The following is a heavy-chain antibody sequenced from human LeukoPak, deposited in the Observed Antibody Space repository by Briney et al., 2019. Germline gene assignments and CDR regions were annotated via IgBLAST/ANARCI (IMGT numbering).Heavy chain of an antibody. V-gene: IGHV4-59*01. CDR1: GCSISSYY. Sequence: SETLSLTCTVSGCSISSYYLSWIRQPPGKGLEWIGYIYYSGSTNYNPSLKSRVTISAGTSKNQFSLKLSSVTAADTAVYYCASSHLSVALFDYWGQGTLVTVSS. CDR2: IYYSGST. D-gene: IGHD2-15*01. CDR3: ASSHLSVALFDY. J-gene: IGHJ4*02.